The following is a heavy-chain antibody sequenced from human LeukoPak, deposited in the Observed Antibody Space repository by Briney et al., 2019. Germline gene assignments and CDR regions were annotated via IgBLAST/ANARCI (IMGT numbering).Heavy chain of an antibody. V-gene: IGHV4-59*01. D-gene: IGHD6-13*01. Sequence: PSETLSLTCTVSGGSISSYYWSWIRQPPGKGLEWIGYIYYSGSTNYNPSLKSRVTISVDTSKNQFSLKLSSVTAADTAVYYCGVATPMIAAAGMDAFDIWGQGTMVTVSS. J-gene: IGHJ3*02. CDR1: GGSISSYY. CDR2: IYYSGST. CDR3: GVATPMIAAAGMDAFDI.